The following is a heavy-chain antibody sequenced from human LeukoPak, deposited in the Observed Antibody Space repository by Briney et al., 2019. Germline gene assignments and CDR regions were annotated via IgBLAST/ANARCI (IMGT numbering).Heavy chain of an antibody. J-gene: IGHJ4*02. D-gene: IGHD6-19*01. CDR2: IYHSGST. Sequence: SQTLSPTCAVSGGSISSGGYSWSWIRQPPGKGLEWIGYIYHSGSTYYNPSLKSRVTISVDRSKNQFSLKLSSVTAADTAVYYCARENGIAVAGRYFDYWGQGTLVTVSS. CDR1: GGSISSGGYS. CDR3: ARENGIAVAGRYFDY. V-gene: IGHV4-30-2*01.